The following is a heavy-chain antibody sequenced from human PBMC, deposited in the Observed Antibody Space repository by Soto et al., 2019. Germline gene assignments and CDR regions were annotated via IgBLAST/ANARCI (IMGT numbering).Heavy chain of an antibody. D-gene: IGHD3-10*01. CDR2: INAGNGNT. J-gene: IGHJ4*02. CDR1: GYTFTSYA. V-gene: IGHV1-3*01. Sequence: GASVKVSCKASGYTFTSYAMHWVRQAPGQRLEWMGWINAGNGNTKYSQKFQGRVTITRDTSASTAYMELSSLRSEDTAVYYCAAILLWFGEPNGYDCWGQGTLVTVSS. CDR3: AAILLWFGEPNGYDC.